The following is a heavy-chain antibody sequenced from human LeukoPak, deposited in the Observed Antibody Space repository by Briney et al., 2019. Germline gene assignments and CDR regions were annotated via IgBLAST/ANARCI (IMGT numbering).Heavy chain of an antibody. CDR1: GVTFSSYA. J-gene: IGHJ4*02. Sequence: GASLRLSCAASGVTFSSYAMSWVRQAPGKGLEWVSAISGSGGSTYYADSVKGRFTISRDNSKNTLYLQMNSLRAEDTAVYYCAKDQSRGLRLGELSLFDYWGRGTLVAVSS. CDR2: ISGSGGST. V-gene: IGHV3-23*01. D-gene: IGHD3-16*02. CDR3: AKDQSRGLRLGELSLFDY.